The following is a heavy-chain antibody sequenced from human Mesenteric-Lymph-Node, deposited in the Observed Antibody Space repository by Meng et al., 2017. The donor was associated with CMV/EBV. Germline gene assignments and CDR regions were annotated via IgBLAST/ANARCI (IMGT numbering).Heavy chain of an antibody. Sequence: GGSLRLSCATSGFSFSKDSMNWVRQAPGKGPEWVSYISASSSAIYYADSVKGRFTISKDNSRNTVYLQMNSLRAEDSALYYCARVLGVAAPSDHWGQGTLVTVSS. CDR1: GFSFSKDS. J-gene: IGHJ4*02. CDR2: ISASSSAI. V-gene: IGHV3-48*01. D-gene: IGHD6-19*01. CDR3: ARVLGVAAPSDH.